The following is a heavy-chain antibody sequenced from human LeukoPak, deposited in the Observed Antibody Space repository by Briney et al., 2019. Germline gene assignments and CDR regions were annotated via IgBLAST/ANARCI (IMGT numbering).Heavy chain of an antibody. J-gene: IGHJ4*02. CDR1: GYTFTDYY. CDR3: ATGERLVPAAMWFDY. V-gene: IGHV1-2*02. Sequence: ASVKVSCTASGYTFTDYYMHWVRQAPGQGLEWMGWINPKSGGRSYAQRFQGRVTMTRDTSISTAYMELSRLRSDDTAVYYCATGERLVPAAMWFDYWGQGTLVTVSS. CDR2: INPKSGGR. D-gene: IGHD2-2*01.